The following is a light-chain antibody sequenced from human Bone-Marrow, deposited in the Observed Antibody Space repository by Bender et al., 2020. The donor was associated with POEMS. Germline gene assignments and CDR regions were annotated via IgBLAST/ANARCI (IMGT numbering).Light chain of an antibody. CDR2: DDN. J-gene: IGLJ2*01. CDR3: QMWDSSSDQGL. Sequence: SYVLTQPPSVSVAPGKRASIACGGDNIGPKRVHWYQQKPGQAPVLVIYDDNDRPSGIPERFSGSNSGNTATLTISRVEAGDEADYYCQMWDSSSDQGLFGGGTKLTVL. CDR1: NIGPKR. V-gene: IGLV3-21*01.